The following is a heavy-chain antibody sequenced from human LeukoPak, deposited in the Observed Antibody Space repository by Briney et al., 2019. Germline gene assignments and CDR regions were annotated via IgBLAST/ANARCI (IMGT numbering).Heavy chain of an antibody. J-gene: IGHJ4*02. CDR2: IIPIFGTA. Sequence: SVKVSCKASGGTFSSYAISWVRQAPGQGLEWMGGIIPIFGTANYAQKFQGRVTITADESTSTAYMELSSLRSEDTAVYYCARDPGYSYGLRFHDYWGQGTLVTVSS. CDR3: ARDPGYSYGLRFHDY. V-gene: IGHV1-69*01. CDR1: GGTFSSYA. D-gene: IGHD5-18*01.